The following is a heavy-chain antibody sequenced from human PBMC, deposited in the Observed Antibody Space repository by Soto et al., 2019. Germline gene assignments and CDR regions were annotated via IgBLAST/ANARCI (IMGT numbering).Heavy chain of an antibody. Sequence: QMQLVQSGPEVKKPGTSVKVSCKASGFTFRRSAVQWVRQARGQRLEWIGWIVVGSGNTNYAQKFKERVTITRDMSTTTAYMDLSSLRSEDTAVYYCAAFATTGDAFDIWGQGSMVTVSS. CDR3: AAFATTGDAFDI. CDR1: GFTFRRSA. CDR2: IVVGSGNT. J-gene: IGHJ3*02. D-gene: IGHD4-17*01. V-gene: IGHV1-58*01.